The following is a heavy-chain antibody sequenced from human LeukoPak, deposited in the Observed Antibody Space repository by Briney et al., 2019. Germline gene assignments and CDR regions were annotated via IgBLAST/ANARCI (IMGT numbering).Heavy chain of an antibody. V-gene: IGHV3-33*01. CDR3: ARGIAAAGTVPCFFDY. J-gene: IGHJ4*02. Sequence: GGSLRLFCAASGFPFSRYGMHWVRQAPGKGLEWVAVIWYDGSNKYYADSVKGRFTISRDNSKNTLYLQMNSLRAEETAVYYCARGIAAAGTVPCFFDYWGQGTLVTVSS. D-gene: IGHD6-13*01. CDR1: GFPFSRYG. CDR2: IWYDGSNK.